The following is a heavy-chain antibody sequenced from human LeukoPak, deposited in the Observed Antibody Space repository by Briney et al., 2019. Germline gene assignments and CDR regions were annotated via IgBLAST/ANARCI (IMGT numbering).Heavy chain of an antibody. CDR3: ARGAVGAECFDY. CDR1: GGSISSGDYY. D-gene: IGHD1-26*01. V-gene: IGHV4-30-4*01. Sequence: PSETLSLTCTVSGGSISSGDYYWSWIRQPPGKGLEWIGYIYYSGSTYYNPSLKSRVTISVDTSKNQFSLKLSSVTAADTAVYYCARGAVGAECFDYWGQGTLVTVSS. CDR2: IYYSGST. J-gene: IGHJ4*02.